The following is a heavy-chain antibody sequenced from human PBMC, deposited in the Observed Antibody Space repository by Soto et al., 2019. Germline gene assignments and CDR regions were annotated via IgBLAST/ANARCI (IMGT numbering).Heavy chain of an antibody. Sequence: SVKVSCKPSGFSFTSAAIQWMRQARGQRLEWLGWIVVASGNRKYAEKFQDRVTITRDMSTSTAYMELNSLTSDDTAVYYCAAEAGGSSVYDFSYHGMDVSGQGTTVTVSS. CDR1: GFSFTSAA. D-gene: IGHD5-12*01. CDR2: IVVASGNR. J-gene: IGHJ6*02. V-gene: IGHV1-58*02. CDR3: AAEAGGSSVYDFSYHGMDV.